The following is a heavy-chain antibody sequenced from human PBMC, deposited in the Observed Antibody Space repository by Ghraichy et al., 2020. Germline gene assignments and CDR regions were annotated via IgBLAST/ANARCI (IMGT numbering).Heavy chain of an antibody. J-gene: IGHJ4*02. Sequence: GESLNISCAASGFSFSRCSMNWVRQAPGKGLEWVASISSSGDKILYSESVRGRFTISRDNARSSLYLEMNSLRAEDTAVFYCARDGSNFDTNRFDDWGQGTLVTVSS. CDR2: ISSSGDKI. D-gene: IGHD4-11*01. CDR1: GFSFSRCS. CDR3: ARDGSNFDTNRFDD. V-gene: IGHV3-21*01.